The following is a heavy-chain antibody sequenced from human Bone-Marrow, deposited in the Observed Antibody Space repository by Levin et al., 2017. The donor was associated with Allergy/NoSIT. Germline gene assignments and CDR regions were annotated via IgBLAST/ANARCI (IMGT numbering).Heavy chain of an antibody. CDR3: ARGRGVTMIAPRRSFDY. CDR2: INHSGST. V-gene: IGHV4-34*01. D-gene: IGHD3-22*01. J-gene: IGHJ4*02. CDR1: GGSFSGYY. Sequence: SETLSLTCAVYGGSFSGYYWSWIRQPPGKGLEWIGEINHSGSTNYNPSLKSRVTISVDTSKNQFSLKLSSVTAADTAVYYCARGRGVTMIAPRRSFDYWGQGTLVTVSS.